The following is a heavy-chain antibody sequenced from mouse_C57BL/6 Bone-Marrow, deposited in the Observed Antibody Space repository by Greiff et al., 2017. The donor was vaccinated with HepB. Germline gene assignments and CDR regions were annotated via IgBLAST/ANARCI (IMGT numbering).Heavy chain of an antibody. CDR3: ASPNYYGSSYPYYAMDY. CDR1: GFTFSSYG. V-gene: IGHV5-6*01. CDR2: ISSGGSYT. D-gene: IGHD1-1*01. J-gene: IGHJ4*01. Sequence: EVHLVESGGDLVKPGGSLKLSCAASGFTFSSYGMSWVRQTPDKRLEWVATISSGGSYTYYPDSVKGRFTISRDNAKNTLYLQMSSLKSEDTAMYYCASPNYYGSSYPYYAMDYWGQGTSVTVSS.